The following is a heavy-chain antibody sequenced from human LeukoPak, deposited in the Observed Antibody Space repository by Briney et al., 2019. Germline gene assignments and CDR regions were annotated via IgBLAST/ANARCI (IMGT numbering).Heavy chain of an antibody. CDR3: ARDYCSSTSCLFDY. CDR1: GYTFTGYH. Sequence: GASVKVSCTASGYTFTGYHMHWVRQAPGQGLEWMGRINPNTGGTEYAQKFQGRVTMTRDTSISTAYMDLSRLRSDDTAVYYCARDYCSSTSCLFDYWGQGTLVTVSS. V-gene: IGHV1-2*06. D-gene: IGHD2-2*01. J-gene: IGHJ4*02. CDR2: INPNTGGT.